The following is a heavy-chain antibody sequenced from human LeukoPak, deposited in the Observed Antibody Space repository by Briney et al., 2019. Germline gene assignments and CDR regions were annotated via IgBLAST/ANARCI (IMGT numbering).Heavy chain of an antibody. J-gene: IGHJ4*02. CDR1: GFSCGGSY. CDR3: ARVLRGYTSDKF. V-gene: IGHV3-11*05. D-gene: IGHD5-18*01. CDR2: ISGSSNDI. Sequence: PVGSLRLSCAASGFSCGGSYMSCIRQAPGKGRERGSDISGSSNDITYADSVKGRSTVSRDNTKSWLFLKMNRLRVGAPAVDYVARVLRGYTSDKFWRQGTMVTVSS.